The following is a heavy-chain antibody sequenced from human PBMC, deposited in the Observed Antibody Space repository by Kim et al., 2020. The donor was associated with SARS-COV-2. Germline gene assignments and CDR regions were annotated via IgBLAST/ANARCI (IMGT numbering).Heavy chain of an antibody. Sequence: SETLSLTCTVSGGSLNSKNYHWGWIRQPPGKGLEWIGTIYYSGTTFYNPSLKSRVPILVDTSKNQFSLRLSFVTAADEAVYYCARHLLGDTPRGQTTYYYYYYMDVWGKGTTVTVSS. D-gene: IGHD5-18*01. CDR1: GGSLNSKNYH. J-gene: IGHJ6*03. V-gene: IGHV4-39*01. CDR2: IYYSGTT. CDR3: ARHLLGDTPRGQTTYYYYYYMDV.